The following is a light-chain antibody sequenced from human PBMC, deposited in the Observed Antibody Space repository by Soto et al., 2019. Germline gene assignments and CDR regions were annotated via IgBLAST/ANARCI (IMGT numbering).Light chain of an antibody. CDR1: SSDVGGYNY. CDR3: SSYTSSRAVV. Sequence: QSALTQPASVSGSPGQSITISCTGTSSDVGGYNYVSWYQQHPGKAPKLMIYEVSNRPSGVSNRFSGSQSGNTVSLTISGLQAEDEADYYCSSYTSSRAVVFGGGTTLSVL. J-gene: IGLJ2*01. V-gene: IGLV2-14*01. CDR2: EVS.